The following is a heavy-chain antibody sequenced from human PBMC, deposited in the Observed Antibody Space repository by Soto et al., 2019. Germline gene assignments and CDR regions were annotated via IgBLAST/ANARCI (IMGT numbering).Heavy chain of an antibody. V-gene: IGHV1-8*01. CDR3: ARGDGYIFDY. CDR2: MNPNTGDT. Sequence: QVQLVQSGAEVKKPGASVKVSCKASGYTFISYDINWVRQATGQGLEWMGWMNPNTGDTGYAQKFQGRVTMTRNTSINTAHRELSSLRSDDTAVYFCARGDGYIFDYWGQGTLVTVSS. D-gene: IGHD5-12*01. J-gene: IGHJ4*02. CDR1: GYTFISYD.